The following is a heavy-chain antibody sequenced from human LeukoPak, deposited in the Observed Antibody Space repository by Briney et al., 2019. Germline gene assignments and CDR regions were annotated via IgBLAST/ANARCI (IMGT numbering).Heavy chain of an antibody. Sequence: SETLSLTCTVSGDSISSYYWNWIRLPAGKGLEWIGRIYTSGNTIYNPSLQSRVTFSVDTSKNQFSLKLNSVTAADTAVYYCARGGDYGDLQYFDYWGQGTLVTVSS. J-gene: IGHJ4*02. CDR2: IYTSGNT. CDR3: ARGGDYGDLQYFDY. D-gene: IGHD4-17*01. V-gene: IGHV4-4*07. CDR1: GDSISSYY.